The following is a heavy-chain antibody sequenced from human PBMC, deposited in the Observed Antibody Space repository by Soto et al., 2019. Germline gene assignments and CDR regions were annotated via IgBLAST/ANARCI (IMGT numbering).Heavy chain of an antibody. V-gene: IGHV1-69*12. CDR2: IIRIFGTP. J-gene: IGHJ6*02. CDR1: GGTFSSYA. Sequence: QVQLVQSGAEVKKPGSSVKVSCKASGGTFSSYAINWVRQAPGHGLEWMGGIIRIFGTPDYAQRFQGRVTITADESTSTAYMELSSLRSEDTAVYYCARQGSNEYYYYGIDVWCQGTTVTVSS. CDR3: ARQGSNEYYYYGIDV. D-gene: IGHD3-10*01.